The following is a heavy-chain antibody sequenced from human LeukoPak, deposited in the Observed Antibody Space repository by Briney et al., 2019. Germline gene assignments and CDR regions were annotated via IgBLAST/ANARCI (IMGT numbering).Heavy chain of an antibody. CDR3: ARAPAYRRYLFEK. Sequence: SETLSLTCSVSGESIRIDTYYWGWVRQSPGTGLELLANIHYTGTSHYDPSLASRVSISVDTTKNQVSLNLRSVTAADSAVYFCARAPAYRRYLFEKWGQGILVTVSS. CDR2: IHYTGTS. J-gene: IGHJ4*02. D-gene: IGHD2-21*01. V-gene: IGHV4-39*01. CDR1: GESIRIDTYY.